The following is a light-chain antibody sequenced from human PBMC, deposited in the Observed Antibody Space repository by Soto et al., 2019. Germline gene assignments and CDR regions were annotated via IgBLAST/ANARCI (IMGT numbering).Light chain of an antibody. CDR1: QGIAPY. J-gene: IGKJ4*01. CDR2: ATS. V-gene: IGKV1-27*01. CDR3: QKYNSAPLT. Sequence: DVQMTQSPSSLSAFVGDRVTITCRASQGIAPYLAWFQQKPGKVPKLLIYATSTLQSVVPSRFIGSGSVTDFTLTINSLHPEDVGSYYCQKYNSAPLTFGGGTKVEIK.